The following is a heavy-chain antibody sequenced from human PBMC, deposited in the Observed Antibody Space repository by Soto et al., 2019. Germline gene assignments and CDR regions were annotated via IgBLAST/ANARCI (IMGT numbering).Heavy chain of an antibody. V-gene: IGHV3-74*01. D-gene: IGHD2-21*01. CDR2: ITNDGKSA. J-gene: IGHJ6*04. Sequence: VQLVESGGGLVQPGGSLRLSCAASGFTFSSYWMQWVRQTPGKGLVWVGRITNDGKSAYYPDSVKGRFTIFRDNAKNTLYLQMNGLRDDDTSVFYCGRDICGGPDVWGKGTKVIVTS. CDR3: GRDICGGPDV. CDR1: GFTFSSYW.